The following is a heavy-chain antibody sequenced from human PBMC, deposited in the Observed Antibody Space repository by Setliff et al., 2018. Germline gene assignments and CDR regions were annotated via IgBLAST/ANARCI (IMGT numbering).Heavy chain of an antibody. J-gene: IGHJ4*02. CDR1: RGSISSVSYY. CDR3: ARHLLVQGTYQFDY. D-gene: IGHD3-10*01. CDR2: MYYSGST. Sequence: SETMSLTFSVSRGSISSVSYYWGWILQSPGKGLEWIGSMYYSGSTYYNPSLKGRVNLSVETTKTQFSLKLTSMTAADTAVYFCARHLLVQGTYQFDYWGQGSPVTVSS. V-gene: IGHV4-39*01.